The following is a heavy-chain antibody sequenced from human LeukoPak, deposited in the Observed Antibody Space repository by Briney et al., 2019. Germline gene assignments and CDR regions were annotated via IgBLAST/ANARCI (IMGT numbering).Heavy chain of an antibody. Sequence: PSETLSLTCAVYGGSFSGYYWSWIRQPPGKGLEWIGEINHSESTNYNPSLKSRVTISVDTSKNQFSLKLSSVTAADTAVYYCARSRLLWFRELSRWFDPWGQGTLVTVSS. J-gene: IGHJ5*02. D-gene: IGHD3-10*01. V-gene: IGHV4-34*01. CDR1: GGSFSGYY. CDR3: ARSRLLWFRELSRWFDP. CDR2: INHSEST.